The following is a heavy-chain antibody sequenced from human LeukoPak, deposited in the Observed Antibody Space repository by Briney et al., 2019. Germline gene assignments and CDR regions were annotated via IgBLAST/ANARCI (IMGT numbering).Heavy chain of an antibody. D-gene: IGHD3-10*01. CDR3: ARLNYYGSGAPV. Sequence: SVKVSCKASGGTFSSYAISWVRQAPGQGLEWMGGIIPIFGTANYAQKFQGRVTITADKSTSTAYMELSSLRSEDTAVYYCARLNYYGSGAPVWGQGTTVTVSS. J-gene: IGHJ6*02. CDR1: GGTFSSYA. CDR2: IIPIFGTA. V-gene: IGHV1-69*06.